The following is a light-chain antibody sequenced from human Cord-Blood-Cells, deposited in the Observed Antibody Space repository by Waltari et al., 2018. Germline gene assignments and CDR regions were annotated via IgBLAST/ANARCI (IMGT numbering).Light chain of an antibody. CDR1: QSVSSSY. J-gene: IGKJ1*01. Sequence: EIVLTQSPGTLSLSPGERATLSCRASQSVSSSYLAWYQQKPGQAPSLLIYGASSRTTGIPDRFSGSGSGTDFTLTISRLGPEDCAVYYCQQYGSSPPTFGQGTKVEIK. CDR3: QQYGSSPPT. CDR2: GAS. V-gene: IGKV3-20*01.